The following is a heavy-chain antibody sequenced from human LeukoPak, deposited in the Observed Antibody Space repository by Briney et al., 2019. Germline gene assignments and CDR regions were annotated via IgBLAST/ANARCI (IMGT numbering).Heavy chain of an antibody. CDR1: GGSITSYY. J-gene: IGHJ4*02. D-gene: IGHD6-19*01. CDR2: IHYSGST. Sequence: SETLSLTCTVSGGSITSYYWSWIPQPPGKGLEWIGYIHYSGSTNYNTSLKRRVAISVGTSKNRFALRLSSVTAADTAVYYCARHEGGSGGWRSLFDSWGEGNLVTVSS. V-gene: IGHV4-59*08. CDR3: ARHEGGSGGWRSLFDS.